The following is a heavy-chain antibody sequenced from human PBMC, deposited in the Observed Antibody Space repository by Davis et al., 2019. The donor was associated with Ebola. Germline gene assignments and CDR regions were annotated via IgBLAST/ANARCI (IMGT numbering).Heavy chain of an antibody. CDR3: AREYYYDSSPSSGMDV. CDR2: INPSGGST. V-gene: IGHV1-46*01. CDR1: GYTFTGYY. Sequence: ASVKVSCKASGYTFTGYYIHWVRQAPGQGLEWMGIINPSGGSTSYAQKFQGRVTMTRDTSTSTVYMELSSLRSEDTAVYYCAREYYYDSSPSSGMDVWGQGTTVTVSS. J-gene: IGHJ6*02. D-gene: IGHD3-22*01.